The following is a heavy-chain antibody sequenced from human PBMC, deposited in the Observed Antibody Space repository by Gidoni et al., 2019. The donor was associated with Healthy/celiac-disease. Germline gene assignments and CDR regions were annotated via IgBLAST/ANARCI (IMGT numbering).Heavy chain of an antibody. J-gene: IGHJ4*02. CDR1: GFTFSSYW. CDR3: AREYDFRGYYFDY. Sequence: EVQLLESGGGLVQPGGSLRLSCAASGFTFSSYWMSWVRQAPGKGLEWMANIKQEGREKYYVDSVKGQFIISRDNAKNSLYLQMNSLRAEDTAVYYCAREYDFRGYYFDYWGQGTLVTVSS. D-gene: IGHD3-16*01. V-gene: IGHV3-7*01. CDR2: IKQEGREK.